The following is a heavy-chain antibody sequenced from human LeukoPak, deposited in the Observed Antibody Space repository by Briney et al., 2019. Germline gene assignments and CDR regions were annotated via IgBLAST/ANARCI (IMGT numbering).Heavy chain of an antibody. CDR1: GGTFRGYY. J-gene: IGHJ4*02. CDR2: INHSGST. CDR3: ASARRELDY. Sequence: SETLSLTCAVYGGTFRGYYWSRIRQPTGKGLEWIGEINHSGSTNYNPSLKSRVTISVDTSKNQFSLKLSSVTAADTAVYYCASARRELDYWGQGTLVTVSS. V-gene: IGHV4-34*01. D-gene: IGHD1-1*01.